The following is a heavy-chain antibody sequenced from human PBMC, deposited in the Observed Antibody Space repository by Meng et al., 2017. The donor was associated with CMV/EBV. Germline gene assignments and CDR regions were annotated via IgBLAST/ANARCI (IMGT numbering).Heavy chain of an antibody. J-gene: IGHJ4*02. CDR3: ARAKTMDY. V-gene: IGHV1-2*02. Sequence: ASVKVSCKASGYPFTAYYMHWVRQAPGQGLEWMGWINPDSGATNFARNLQGRVTMTRDTSISTAYMELSGLTFDDTAVYYCARAKTMDYWGQGTLVTVSS. D-gene: IGHD1-14*01. CDR1: GYPFTAYY. CDR2: INPDSGAT.